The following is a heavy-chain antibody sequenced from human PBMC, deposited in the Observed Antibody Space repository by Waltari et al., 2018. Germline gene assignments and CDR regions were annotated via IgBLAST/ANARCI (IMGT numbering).Heavy chain of an antibody. V-gene: IGHV5-51*01. D-gene: IGHD5-18*01. CDR1: GYSFAKYW. J-gene: IGHJ4*02. Sequence: EVQLEQSGAEVKKPGESLKISCNGSGYSFAKYWIGWVRQMPGKGLEWMGVIYPWDSNTKYSLSFQGHVTISADTSISTAYLQWSSLKASDTAIYFCARQNIHSYGYGYFDFWGQGTLVTVSS. CDR3: ARQNIHSYGYGYFDF. CDR2: IYPWDSNT.